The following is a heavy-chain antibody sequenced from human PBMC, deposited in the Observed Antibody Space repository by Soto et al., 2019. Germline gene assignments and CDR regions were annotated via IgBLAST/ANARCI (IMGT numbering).Heavy chain of an antibody. Sequence: PGGSLRLSCAASGFTFSSYDMHWVRQATGKGLEWVSVIGTAGDTYYPGSVKGRFTISRENAKNSFYLQMNSLRAEDTAVYYCARAAGYSYGSYYYYYGMDVWGQGTTVIVSS. D-gene: IGHD5-18*01. CDR3: ARAAGYSYGSYYYYYGMDV. CDR2: IGTAGDT. V-gene: IGHV3-13*01. CDR1: GFTFSSYD. J-gene: IGHJ6*02.